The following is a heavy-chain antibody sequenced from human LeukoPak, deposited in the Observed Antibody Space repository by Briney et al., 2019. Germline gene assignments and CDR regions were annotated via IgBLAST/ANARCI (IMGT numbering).Heavy chain of an antibody. CDR2: IWYDGSNK. D-gene: IGHD6-13*01. CDR3: ARDTRIAAAGSLPYYYYYGMDV. CDR1: GFTFSSYG. J-gene: IGHJ6*02. V-gene: IGHV3-33*01. Sequence: GGSLRLSCAASGFTFSSYGMHWVRQAPGKGLEWAAVIWYDGSNKYYADSVKGRFTISRDNPKNTLYLQMNSLRAEDTAVYYCARDTRIAAAGSLPYYYYYGMDVWGQGTTVTVSS.